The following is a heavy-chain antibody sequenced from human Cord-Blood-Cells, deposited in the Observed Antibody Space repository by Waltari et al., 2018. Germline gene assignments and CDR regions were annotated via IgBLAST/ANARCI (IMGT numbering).Heavy chain of an antibody. V-gene: IGHV4-34*01. D-gene: IGHD3-10*01. CDR1: GGSFSGYY. CDR2: INHSGST. J-gene: IGHJ4*02. Sequence: QVQLQQWGAGLLKPSETLSLTCAVYGGSFSGYYWSWIRQPPGKGLEWIGEINHSGSTNYNPSLKSRVTISVDTSKNQFSLKLSSVTAADTAVYYRARGGSDYYGSGSYLHFDYWGQGTLVTVSS. CDR3: ARGGSDYYGSGSYLHFDY.